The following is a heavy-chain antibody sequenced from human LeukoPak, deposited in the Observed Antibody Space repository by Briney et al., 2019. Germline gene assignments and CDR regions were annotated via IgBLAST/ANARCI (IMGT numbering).Heavy chain of an antibody. V-gene: IGHV4-4*09. CDR3: ARHGFRSGSYYFDY. CDR1: GGSFSGYY. Sequence: SETLSLTCAVYGGSFSGYYWSWIRQPPGKGLEWIGYIYTSGSTNYNPSLKSRVTISVDTSKNQFSLKLSSVTAADTAVYYCARHGFRSGSYYFDYWGQGTLVTVSS. D-gene: IGHD1-26*01. CDR2: IYTSGST. J-gene: IGHJ4*02.